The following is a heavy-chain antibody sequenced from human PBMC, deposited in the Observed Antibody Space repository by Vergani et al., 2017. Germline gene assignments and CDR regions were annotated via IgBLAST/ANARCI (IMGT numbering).Heavy chain of an antibody. CDR3: ARDRPGRLERRGAFDI. Sequence: EVQLVESGGGLVKPGGSLRLSCAASGFTFSSYSMNWVRQAPGKGLEWVSSISSSSSYIYYEDSVKGRFTISRDNAKNSLYLQMNSLRAEDTAVYYCARDRPGRLERRGAFDIWGQGTMVTVSS. CDR1: GFTFSSYS. D-gene: IGHD1-1*01. CDR2: ISSSSSYI. J-gene: IGHJ3*02. V-gene: IGHV3-21*01.